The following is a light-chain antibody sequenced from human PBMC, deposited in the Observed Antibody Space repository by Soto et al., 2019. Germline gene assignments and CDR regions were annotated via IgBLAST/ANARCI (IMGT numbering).Light chain of an antibody. Sequence: QSALTQPRSVSGSPGQSVTISCTGTSSDVGGYNYVSWYQQYPGKAPKLMIYDVSKRPSGVPDRFSGSKSGNTASLTISGLQAEDEADYYCCSYAGSYTYVFGGGTQLTVL. J-gene: IGLJ3*02. CDR3: CSYAGSYTYV. V-gene: IGLV2-11*01. CDR1: SSDVGGYNY. CDR2: DVS.